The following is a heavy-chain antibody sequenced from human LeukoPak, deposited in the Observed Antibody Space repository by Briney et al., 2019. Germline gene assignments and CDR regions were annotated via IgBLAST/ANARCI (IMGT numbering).Heavy chain of an antibody. V-gene: IGHV3-48*04. CDR1: GFTYNSYC. D-gene: IGHD3-10*01. CDR3: ARLSYGSVHSDY. CDR2: ISSSSSII. J-gene: IGHJ4*02. Sequence: GGPVRLSCAPWGFTYNSYCMIWLRQAPGKGLEGVSYISSSSSIIYYADSVKGRFTISRDNAKNSLYLQMNSLRAEDTAVYYCARLSYGSVHSDYWGQGTLVTVSS.